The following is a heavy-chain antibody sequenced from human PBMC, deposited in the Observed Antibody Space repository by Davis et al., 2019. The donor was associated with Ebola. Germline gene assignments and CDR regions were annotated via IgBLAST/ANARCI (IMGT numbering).Heavy chain of an antibody. CDR2: INHSGST. Sequence: MPSETLSLTCTVYGGSFSGYYWSWIRQPPGKGLEWIGEINHSGSTNYNPSLKSRVTISVDTSKNQFSLKLSSVTAADTAVYYCARELYYYDSSGYYYYGMDVWGQGTTVTVSS. J-gene: IGHJ6*02. CDR1: GGSFSGYY. V-gene: IGHV4-34*01. D-gene: IGHD3-22*01. CDR3: ARELYYYDSSGYYYYGMDV.